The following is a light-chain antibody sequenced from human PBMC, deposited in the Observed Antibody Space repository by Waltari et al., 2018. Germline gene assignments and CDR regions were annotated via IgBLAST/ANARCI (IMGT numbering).Light chain of an antibody. CDR3: QQYVSLPAT. J-gene: IGKJ1*01. CDR2: GAS. CDR1: QSVSKY. V-gene: IGKV3-20*01. Sequence: VFTQSPGTLSLSPGDSAIISCSTRQSVSKYLAWYQQKPGQAPRLLIYGASSRATGIPDRFSGSGSGTDFSLTISRLEPEDFAVYYCQQYVSLPATFGQGTKVEIE.